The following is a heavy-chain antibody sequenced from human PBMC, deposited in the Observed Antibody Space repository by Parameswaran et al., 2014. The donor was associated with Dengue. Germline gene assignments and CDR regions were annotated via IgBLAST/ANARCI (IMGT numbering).Heavy chain of an antibody. Sequence: PGKGLEWIGYISYSGSTNHNPSLKSRVAIFLETSKNQFSLELTSVTAADTAVYYCARRRIPAVGRYGWFDPWGQGILVTVSS. V-gene: IGHV4-59*12. CDR2: ISYSGST. D-gene: IGHD6-25*01. J-gene: IGHJ5*02. CDR3: ARRRIPAVGRYGWFDP.